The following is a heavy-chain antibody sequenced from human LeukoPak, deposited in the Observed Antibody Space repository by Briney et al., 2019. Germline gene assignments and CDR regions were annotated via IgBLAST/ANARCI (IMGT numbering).Heavy chain of an antibody. CDR3: ARGGAGGIPSIAGARVALDH. D-gene: IGHD6-13*01. CDR2: INPSGGST. Sequence: ASVKVSCKASGYTFTSYYMHWVRQAPGQGLEWMGIINPSGGSTSYAQKFQGRVTMTRDTSTSTVYMELSSLRSEDTAVYYCARGGAGGIPSIAGARVALDHWGPGTLVNVSP. V-gene: IGHV1-46*01. CDR1: GYTFTSYY. J-gene: IGHJ4*02.